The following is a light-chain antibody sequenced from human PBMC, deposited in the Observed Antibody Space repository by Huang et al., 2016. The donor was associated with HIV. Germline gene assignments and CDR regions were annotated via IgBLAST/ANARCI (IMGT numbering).Light chain of an antibody. Sequence: ETVLTQSPVILSLSPGERATLSCRASQRVSTDYLAWYQQKPGQAPRLLIHGATVRATGIPDRFSGSGSGTDFTLTINRLEPEDFALYYCQQYGNSPLTFGGGTEVEIK. J-gene: IGKJ4*01. CDR3: QQYGNSPLT. V-gene: IGKV3-20*01. CDR1: QRVSTDY. CDR2: GAT.